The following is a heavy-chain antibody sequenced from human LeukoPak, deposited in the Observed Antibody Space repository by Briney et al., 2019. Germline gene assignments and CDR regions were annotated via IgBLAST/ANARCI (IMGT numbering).Heavy chain of an antibody. CDR1: GFTFSSYA. CDR2: ISGSSGST. J-gene: IGHJ4*02. Sequence: GGSLRLSCAASGFTFSSYAMSWVRQAPGKGLEWVSAISGSSGSTYYADSVKGRFTISRDNSKNTLYLQMNSLRAEDTAVYYCAKDIYSSGWYIESDYWGQGTLVTVSS. CDR3: AKDIYSSGWYIESDY. V-gene: IGHV3-23*01. D-gene: IGHD6-19*01.